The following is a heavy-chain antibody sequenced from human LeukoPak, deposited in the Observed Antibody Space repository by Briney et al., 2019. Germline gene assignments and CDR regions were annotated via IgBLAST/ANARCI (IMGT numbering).Heavy chain of an antibody. J-gene: IGHJ5*02. V-gene: IGHV3-23*01. D-gene: IGHD4-17*01. CDR2: ITGSGAGT. CDR1: GFTVSSNY. CDR3: AKVPTTVAIKNWFDP. Sequence: GGSLRLSCAASGFTVSSNYMSWVRQAPGKGLEWVSGITGSGAGTYYADSVKGRFTISRDSSRNTLYLQMNSLRAEDTAVYYCAKVPTTVAIKNWFDPWGQGTLVTVSS.